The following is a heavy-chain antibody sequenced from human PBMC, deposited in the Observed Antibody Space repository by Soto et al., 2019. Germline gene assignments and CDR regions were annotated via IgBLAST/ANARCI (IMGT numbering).Heavy chain of an antibody. V-gene: IGHV4-59*01. J-gene: IGHJ6*02. CDR2: MYKTGST. Sequence: TSETLSLTCTVSGGSISGYYWSWIRQPPGKGLEWIGYMYKTGSTVYNPPFKSRVTISVDTSKNQFSLKLNSVTAADTAVYYCARDLWGYCGTDCYPLDVWGQGTTVTVSS. CDR3: ARDLWGYCGTDCYPLDV. CDR1: GGSISGYY. D-gene: IGHD2-21*02.